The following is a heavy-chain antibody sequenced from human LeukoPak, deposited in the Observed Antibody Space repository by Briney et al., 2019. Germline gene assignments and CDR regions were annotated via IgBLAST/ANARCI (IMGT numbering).Heavy chain of an antibody. CDR1: GFTFSRFW. CDR3: ARDDTFWSGNYIDH. J-gene: IGHJ5*02. CDR2: INQDGSEK. D-gene: IGHD3-3*01. Sequence: GGSLRLSCVASGFTFSRFWMSWVRQAPGKGLEWVANINQDGSEKYYVDSVKGRFTISRDSAKNSVYLQLNSLRAEDTAVYYCARDDTFWSGNYIDHWGQGTLVTVSS. V-gene: IGHV3-7*01.